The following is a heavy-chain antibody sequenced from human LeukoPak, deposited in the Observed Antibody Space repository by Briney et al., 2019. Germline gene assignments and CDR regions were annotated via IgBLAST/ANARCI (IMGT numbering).Heavy chain of an antibody. CDR3: ARGPHYYDSSGNFDY. V-gene: IGHV1-8*01. J-gene: IGHJ4*02. Sequence: ASVQVSFQASGYTFTSYDINWVRPATGQGLEWMGWMNPNSGNTGYAQKFQGRVTMTRNTSISTAYMELSSLRSEDTAVYYCARGPHYYDSSGNFDYWGQGTLVTVSS. D-gene: IGHD3-22*01. CDR1: GYTFTSYD. CDR2: MNPNSGNT.